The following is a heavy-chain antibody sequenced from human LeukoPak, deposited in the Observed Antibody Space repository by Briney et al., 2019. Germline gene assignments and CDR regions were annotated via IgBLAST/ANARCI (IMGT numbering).Heavy chain of an antibody. CDR3: ARAADGIVGATDY. V-gene: IGHV4-34*01. J-gene: IGHJ4*02. Sequence: SETLSLTCTVSGGSISSYYWSWIRQPPGKGLEWIGEINHSGSTNYNPSLKSRVTISVDTSKNQFSLKLSSVTAADTAVYYCARAADGIVGATDYWGQGTLVTVSS. CDR2: INHSGST. CDR1: GGSISSYY. D-gene: IGHD1-26*01.